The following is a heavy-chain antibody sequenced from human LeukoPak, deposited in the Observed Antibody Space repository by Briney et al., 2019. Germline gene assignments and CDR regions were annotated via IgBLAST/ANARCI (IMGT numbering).Heavy chain of an antibody. Sequence: ASVKVSCKASGYTFTSYDINWERQATGQGLEWMGWMNPNSGNTGYAQKFQGRVTMTRNTSISTAYMELSSLRSEDTAVYYCARGRDRWGSSSWYAFDIWGQGTMVTVSS. CDR3: ARGRDRWGSSSWYAFDI. CDR1: GYTFTSYD. CDR2: MNPNSGNT. J-gene: IGHJ3*02. V-gene: IGHV1-8*01. D-gene: IGHD6-13*01.